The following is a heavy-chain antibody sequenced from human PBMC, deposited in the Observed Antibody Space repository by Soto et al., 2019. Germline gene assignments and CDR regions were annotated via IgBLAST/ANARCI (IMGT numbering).Heavy chain of an antibody. CDR1: GFTVSSYY. CDR2: IYTGGNA. CDR3: ARESPYGAGRKGGFDP. J-gene: IGHJ5*02. D-gene: IGHD3-10*01. V-gene: IGHV3-53*04. Sequence: EVQLVESGGGLVQPGGSLRLSCAASGFTVSSYYMNWVRQAPGKGLEWVSVIYTGGNAYYADSVKGRFTISRHNSKNTLDLQMNSLRVEDTAVYYWARESPYGAGRKGGFDPWGQGTLVTVSS.